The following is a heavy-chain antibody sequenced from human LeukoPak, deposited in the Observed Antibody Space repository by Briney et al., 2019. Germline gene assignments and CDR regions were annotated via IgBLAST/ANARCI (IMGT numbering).Heavy chain of an antibody. J-gene: IGHJ4*02. D-gene: IGHD1-26*01. V-gene: IGHV3-7*03. CDR3: VKDSPPRYSGSPPAY. Sequence: PGGSLRLSCAASGFTFSSYRMSWVRQAPGKGLEWVANINKDGGEKYCVDSVKGRFTISRDNAKNSLYLQMNSLRADDTAVYYCVKDSPPRYSGSPPAYWGQGTLVTVSS. CDR1: GFTFSSYR. CDR2: INKDGGEK.